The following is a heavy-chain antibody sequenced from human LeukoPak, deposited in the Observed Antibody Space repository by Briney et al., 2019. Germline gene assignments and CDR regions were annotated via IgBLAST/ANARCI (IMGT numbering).Heavy chain of an antibody. J-gene: IGHJ5*02. CDR2: IVVGSGKT. CDR3: AAELDDDIMTGYSQP. Sequence: SVKVSCKASGFTFRSSAIQWVRQARGQRLEWIGWIVVGSGKTNYARKFQERVTITRDMSTSTAHMELSSLRSEDTAVYYCAAELDDDIMTGYSQPWGQGTLVTVSS. D-gene: IGHD3-9*01. V-gene: IGHV1-58*02. CDR1: GFTFRSSA.